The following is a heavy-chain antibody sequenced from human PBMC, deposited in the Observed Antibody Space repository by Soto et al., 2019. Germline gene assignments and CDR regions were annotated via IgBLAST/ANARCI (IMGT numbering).Heavy chain of an antibody. J-gene: IGHJ4*02. V-gene: IGHV3-7*01. CDR1: GFTFSTYC. CDR3: SRSLNS. Sequence: GGSLRLSCAASGFTFSTYCMDWVRQTPGKGLEWVANINQDGSKKNYVDSVKGRFTISRDNAKNSLYLQMSSLSAEDSALYYCSRSLNSWGQGTLVTVSS. CDR2: INQDGSKK.